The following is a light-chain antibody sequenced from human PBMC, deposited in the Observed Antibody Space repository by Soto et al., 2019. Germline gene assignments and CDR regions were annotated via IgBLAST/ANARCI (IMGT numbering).Light chain of an antibody. J-gene: IGKJ1*01. CDR2: WAS. Sequence: DTVMSQSPASLAVSLGGRATINCKSSQRLLYRSNNKNYLAWYQHKAGQPPKLLIYWASTRDSGVPDRFSGSGSGTDFTLTINNVQAEHVAVYYCQQYYNPPWTFGQGTKV. CDR3: QQYYNPPWT. V-gene: IGKV4-1*01. CDR1: QRLLYRSNNKNY.